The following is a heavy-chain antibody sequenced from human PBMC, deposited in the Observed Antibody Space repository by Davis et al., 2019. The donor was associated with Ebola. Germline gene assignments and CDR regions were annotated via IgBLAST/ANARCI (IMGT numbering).Heavy chain of an antibody. CDR1: GYTFTSYG. J-gene: IGHJ6*02. CDR3: ARVQVVVVAATHFGMDV. V-gene: IGHV1-18*01. CDR2: ISAYNGNT. D-gene: IGHD2-15*01. Sequence: ASVRVSCKASGYTFTSYGISWVRQAPGQGLEWMGWISAYNGNTNYAQKLQGRVTMTTDTSTSTAYMELRSLRSDDTAVYYCARVQVVVVAATHFGMDVWGQGTTVTVSS.